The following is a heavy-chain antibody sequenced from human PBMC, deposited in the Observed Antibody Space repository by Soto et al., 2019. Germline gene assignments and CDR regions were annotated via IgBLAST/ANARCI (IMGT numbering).Heavy chain of an antibody. V-gene: IGHV1-46*01. Sequence: ASVKVSCKASVYTFITYYLHWLRQAPGQGLECVGIIDPSDGYTFYAEKVQGRITMTRETSMSTVFIEVTRLGSAETAIYFCGSVEIKKTKDFSSGYYNWFDAWGQRTLVTVSS. D-gene: IGHD3-3*01. J-gene: IGHJ5*02. CDR3: GSVEIKKTKDFSSGYYNWFDA. CDR2: IDPSDGYT. CDR1: VYTFITYY.